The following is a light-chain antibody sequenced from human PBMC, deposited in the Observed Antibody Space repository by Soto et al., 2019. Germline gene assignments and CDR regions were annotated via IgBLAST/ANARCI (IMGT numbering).Light chain of an antibody. V-gene: IGLV2-14*01. CDR3: NSYTSGSTYV. CDR2: DVS. J-gene: IGLJ1*01. Sequence: QSVLTQPASVSGSPGQSITISCTGTINDIAASNYVSWYQQHPGKAPKLVIYDVSNRPSGVSNRFSGSKSGDTASLTISGLQAEDEADYYCNSYTSGSTYVFGTGTKVTVL. CDR1: INDIAASNY.